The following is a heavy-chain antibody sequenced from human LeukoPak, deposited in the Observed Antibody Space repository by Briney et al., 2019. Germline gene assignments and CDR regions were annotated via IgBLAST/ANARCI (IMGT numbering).Heavy chain of an antibody. Sequence: PGRSLRLSCAASGFTFSSYAMHWVRQAPGKGLEWVAVISYDGSNKYYADSVKGRFTISRDNSKNTPYLQMNSLRAEDTAVYYCARNTYYYDSSGYFPSLLDYWGQGTLVTVSS. V-gene: IGHV3-30-3*01. J-gene: IGHJ4*02. CDR1: GFTFSSYA. CDR3: ARNTYYYDSSGYFPSLLDY. D-gene: IGHD3-22*01. CDR2: ISYDGSNK.